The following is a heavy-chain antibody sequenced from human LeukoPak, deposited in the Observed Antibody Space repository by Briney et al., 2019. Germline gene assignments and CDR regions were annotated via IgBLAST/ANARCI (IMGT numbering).Heavy chain of an antibody. Sequence: PGGSLRLSCEASGFTFRDYWMSWVRQAPGKGLEWVANIKQGGSEKHYLDSVKGRFTISRDSAKNSLYLQMNSLRVEDTAVYYCARGEEGYYGSGSYPWDYWGQGTLVTVSS. V-gene: IGHV3-7*01. CDR2: IKQGGSEK. CDR1: GFTFRDYW. D-gene: IGHD3-10*01. CDR3: ARGEEGYYGSGSYPWDY. J-gene: IGHJ4*02.